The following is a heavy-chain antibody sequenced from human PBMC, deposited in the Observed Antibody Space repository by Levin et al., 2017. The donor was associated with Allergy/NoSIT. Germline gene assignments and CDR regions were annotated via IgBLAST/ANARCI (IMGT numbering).Heavy chain of an antibody. J-gene: IGHJ6*02. CDR1: GYSFTSYW. CDR3: ARWTVAGTGLYSYYGMDV. D-gene: IGHD6-19*01. V-gene: IGHV5-51*01. Sequence: GESLKISCKGSGYSFTSYWIGWVRQMPGKGLEWMGIIYPDNSDTTYSPSFQGQVTISADESISTAFLQWSSLKASDTAMYYCARWTVAGTGLYSYYGMDVWGQGTTVTVSS. CDR2: IYPDNSDT.